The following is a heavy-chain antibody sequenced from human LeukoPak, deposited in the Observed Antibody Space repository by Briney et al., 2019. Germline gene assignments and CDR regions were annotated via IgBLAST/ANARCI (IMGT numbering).Heavy chain of an antibody. D-gene: IGHD3-3*01. V-gene: IGHV3-7*04. CDR2: IKQDGSEK. J-gene: IGHJ5*02. CDR3: ARGATFTIFGVVVPRFDP. Sequence: GGSMRLSCAASGFTFSSYWMSWVRQAPGKGLEWVANIKQDGSEKYYVDSVKGRFTISRDNAKNSLYLQMNSLRAEDTAVYYCARGATFTIFGVVVPRFDPWGQGTLVTVSS. CDR1: GFTFSSYW.